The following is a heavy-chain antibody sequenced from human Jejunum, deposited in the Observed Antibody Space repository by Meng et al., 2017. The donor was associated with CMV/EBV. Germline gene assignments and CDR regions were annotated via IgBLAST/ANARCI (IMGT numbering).Heavy chain of an antibody. D-gene: IGHD2-2*01. CDR2: ITGSGSAR. J-gene: IGHJ4*02. Sequence: YGFSFPNWARKGVRQAPGKGREWVAAITGSGSARQHADSVRGRSTVSRDNSKNTLYLQMNSLRADDTAVYYCAKGRAGSSSCFDYWGQGTLVTVSS. V-gene: IGHV3-23*01. CDR3: AKGRAGSSSCFDY. CDR1: GFSFPNWA.